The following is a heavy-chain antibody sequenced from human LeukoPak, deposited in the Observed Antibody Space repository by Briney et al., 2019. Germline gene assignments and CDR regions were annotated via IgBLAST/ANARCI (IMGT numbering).Heavy chain of an antibody. CDR1: GFTFDDYG. Sequence: GGSLRLSCAASGFTFDDYGMSWVRQAPGKGLEWVSSISSSSSYIYYADSVKGRFTISRDNAKNSLYLQMNSLRAEDTAVYYCARDLRDDYWGQGTLVTVSS. CDR3: ARDLRDDY. V-gene: IGHV3-21*01. J-gene: IGHJ4*02. CDR2: ISSSSSYI.